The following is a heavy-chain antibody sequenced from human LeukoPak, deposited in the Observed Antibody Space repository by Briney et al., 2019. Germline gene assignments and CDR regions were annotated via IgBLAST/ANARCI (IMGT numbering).Heavy chain of an antibody. D-gene: IGHD6-19*01. CDR1: GYTFTGYY. V-gene: IGHV7-4-1*02. J-gene: IGHJ3*02. CDR3: ASYTSSGRDTHKSGFAFDI. Sequence: ASVKVSCKASGYTFTGYYMHWVRQAPGQGLEWMGWINTNTGNPTYAQGFTGRFVFSLDTSVSTAYLQISSLKAEDTAVYYCASYTSSGRDTHKSGFAFDIWGQGTMVTVSS. CDR2: INTNTGNP.